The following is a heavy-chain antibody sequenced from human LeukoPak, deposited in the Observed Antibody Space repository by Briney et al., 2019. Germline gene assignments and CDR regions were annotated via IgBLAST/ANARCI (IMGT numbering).Heavy chain of an antibody. CDR1: GYTFTSYG. Sequence: EASVKVSCKASGYTFTSYGISWVRQAPGQGLEWMGWISAYNGNTNYAQKLQGRVTMTTDTSTSTAYMELRSLRSDDTAVYYCTFRYGDWGTYWGQGTLVTVSS. D-gene: IGHD4-17*01. J-gene: IGHJ4*02. CDR2: ISAYNGNT. CDR3: TFRYGDWGTY. V-gene: IGHV1-18*01.